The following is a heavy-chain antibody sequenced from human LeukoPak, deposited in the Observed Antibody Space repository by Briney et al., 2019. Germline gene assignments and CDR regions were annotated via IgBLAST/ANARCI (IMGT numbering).Heavy chain of an antibody. CDR3: ASDGLAARPTDY. J-gene: IGHJ4*02. CDR2: IYYSGST. V-gene: IGHV4-39*01. D-gene: IGHD6-6*01. Sequence: SETLSLTCTVSGGSISSSSYYWGWIGQPPGKGLEWIGSIYYSGSTYYNSSLKSRVTISVDTSKNQFSLKLSSVTAADTAVYYCASDGLAARPTDYWGQGTLVTVSS. CDR1: GGSISSSSYY.